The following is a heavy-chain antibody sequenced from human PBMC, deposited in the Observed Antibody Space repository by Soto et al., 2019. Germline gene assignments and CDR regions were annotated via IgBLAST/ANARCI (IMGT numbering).Heavy chain of an antibody. CDR2: ISGSGGST. CDR3: AKDIVVVPAVTTSYDY. CDR1: GFTFSSYA. Sequence: LRLSCAASGFTFSSYAMSWVRQAPGKGLEWVSAISGSGGSTYYADSVKGRFTISRDNSKNALYLQMNSLRAEDTAVYYCAKDIVVVPAVTTSYDYWGQGTLVTDSS. J-gene: IGHJ4*02. D-gene: IGHD2-2*01. V-gene: IGHV3-23*01.